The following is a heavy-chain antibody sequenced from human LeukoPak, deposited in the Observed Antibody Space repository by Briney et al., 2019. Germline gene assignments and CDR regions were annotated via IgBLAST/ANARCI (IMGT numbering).Heavy chain of an antibody. CDR3: ARAGADWAGDY. V-gene: IGHV3-9*01. CDR2: ISWNSGSI. D-gene: IGHD2-21*01. J-gene: IGHJ4*02. CDR1: GFTFDDYA. Sequence: GRSLRLSCAASGFTFDDYAMHWVRQAPGKGLEWVSGISWNSGSIGYADSVKGRFTISRDNSKNTLYLQMNSLRAEDTAVYYCARAGADWAGDYWGQGTLVTVSS.